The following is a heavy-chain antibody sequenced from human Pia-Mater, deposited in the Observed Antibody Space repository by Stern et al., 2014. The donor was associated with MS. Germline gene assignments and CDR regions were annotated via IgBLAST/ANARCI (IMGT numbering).Heavy chain of an antibody. V-gene: IGHV5-51*01. CDR2: IYPGVSET. D-gene: IGHD1-14*01. J-gene: IGHJ4*02. CDR1: GFKFSIYW. CDR3: ARQTTAWASDV. Sequence: EVQLVESGAELIRPGESLKISCKGSGFKFSIYWIAWVRQMPGKGLERMGVIYPGVSETRYSPSFQGQVTMSADKSTSTAYLQWSTLNASDTAMYFCARQTTAWASDVWGQGTLVTVSS.